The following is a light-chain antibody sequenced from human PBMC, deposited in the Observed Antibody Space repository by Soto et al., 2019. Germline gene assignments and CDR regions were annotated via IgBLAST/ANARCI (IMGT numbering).Light chain of an antibody. Sequence: EIVLTQSPGTLSVSPGESATLSCRASQSLSSRYLAWYQQKPGQAPRLLIYGASNTATGVPDRFSGSGSGTDFTLTISRLEPEDFAVYYCQHFGSTPGTFGPGTKVDFK. CDR3: QHFGSTPGT. CDR2: GAS. V-gene: IGKV3-20*01. CDR1: QSLSSRY. J-gene: IGKJ3*01.